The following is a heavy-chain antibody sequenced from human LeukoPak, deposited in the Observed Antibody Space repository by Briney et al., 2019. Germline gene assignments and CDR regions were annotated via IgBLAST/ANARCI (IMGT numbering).Heavy chain of an antibody. CDR2: ISGTGSST. J-gene: IGHJ1*01. CDR3: AQAEKRDSGHRFQH. Sequence: PGGSLRLSCVASGFTFSSSWMNWVRQGPGGGLEWVSAISGTGSSTYYADSVKGRFTISRDNSKNTLYLQMNSLRADDTAVYYRAQAEKRDSGHRFQHWGQGILVTVSS. V-gene: IGHV3-23*01. CDR1: GFTFSSSW. D-gene: IGHD1-26*01.